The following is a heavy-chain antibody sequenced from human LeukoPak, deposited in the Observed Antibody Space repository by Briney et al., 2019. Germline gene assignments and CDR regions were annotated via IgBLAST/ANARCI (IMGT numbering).Heavy chain of an antibody. J-gene: IGHJ4*02. D-gene: IGHD6-6*01. CDR2: ISVSGDST. CDR3: ATPGRLSYYFDY. V-gene: IGHV3-23*01. Sequence: GGSLRLSCAASGFIFRSYAMSWVRQAPGKGLEWVSGISVSGDSTYYADSVKGRFTISRDNSRNTLYLQMNSLRAEDTAVYYCATPGRLSYYFDYWGQGTLVTVSS. CDR1: GFIFRSYA.